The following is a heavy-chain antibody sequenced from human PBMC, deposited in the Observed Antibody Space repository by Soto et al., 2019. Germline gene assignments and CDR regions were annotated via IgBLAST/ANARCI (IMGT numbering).Heavy chain of an antibody. J-gene: IGHJ5*02. CDR1: GYSFTSYW. CDR3: ARHGYSGSYFAPKNWFDP. D-gene: IGHD1-26*01. V-gene: IGHV5-51*01. Sequence: GESLKISCKGSGYSFTSYWIGWVRQMPGKGLEWMGIIYPGDSDTRYSPSFQGQVTISADKSISTAYLQWSSLKASDTAMYYCARHGYSGSYFAPKNWFDPWGQGTLVTVSS. CDR2: IYPGDSDT.